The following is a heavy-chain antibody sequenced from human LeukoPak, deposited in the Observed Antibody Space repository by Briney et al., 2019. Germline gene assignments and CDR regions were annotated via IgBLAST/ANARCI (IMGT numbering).Heavy chain of an antibody. CDR2: IYTSGST. D-gene: IGHD6-6*01. CDR1: GGSISSYY. Sequence: SETLSLTCTVSGGSISSYYWSWIRQPPGKGLEWIGYIYTSGSTNYNPSLKSRVTISVDTSKNQFSLKLSSVTAADTAVYYCARHLEQLVAFDYWGQGTLVSVSS. V-gene: IGHV4-4*09. J-gene: IGHJ4*02. CDR3: ARHLEQLVAFDY.